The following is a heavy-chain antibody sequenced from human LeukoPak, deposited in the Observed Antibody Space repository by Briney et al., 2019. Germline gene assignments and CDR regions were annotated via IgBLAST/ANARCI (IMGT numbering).Heavy chain of an antibody. V-gene: IGHV4-34*01. J-gene: IGHJ4*02. CDR2: INHSGST. D-gene: IGHD3-3*01. CDR1: GGSFSGYY. Sequence: SETLSLTCAVYGGSFSGYYWSWIRQPPGKGLEWIGEINHSGSTNYNPSLKSRVTISVDTSKNQFSLKLSSVTAADTAVYYCARGHFGVVPYCGQGTLVTVSS. CDR3: ARGHFGVVPY.